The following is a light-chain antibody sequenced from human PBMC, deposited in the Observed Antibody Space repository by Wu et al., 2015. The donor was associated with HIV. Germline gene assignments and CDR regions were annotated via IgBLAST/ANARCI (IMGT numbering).Light chain of an antibody. CDR1: QTVDNNY. J-gene: IGKJ4*01. Sequence: EIVLTQSPGTLSLSPGERATLSCRASQTVDNNYLAWYQQKSGQAPRVLIYGASSRATGIPDRFSGSGSGTDFTLTVSRLEPEDFAVYYCQQYGDSLLTFGGGTKVEIK. V-gene: IGKV3-20*01. CDR3: QQYGDSLLT. CDR2: GAS.